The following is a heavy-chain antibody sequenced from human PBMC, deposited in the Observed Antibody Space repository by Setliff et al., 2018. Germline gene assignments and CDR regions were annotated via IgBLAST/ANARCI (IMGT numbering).Heavy chain of an antibody. CDR1: GVPLSGHC. D-gene: IGHD4-4*01. Sequence: PSETLSLTCAVYGVPLSGHCWTWVRQTPGKGLEWIGEVHHSGTTNYNPSLKSRVTISVDTSDTSRNQFSLKLKFLTATDTGVYYCASRVVDYMFPFDTWGQGTVVTVSS. V-gene: IGHV4-34*01. CDR3: ASRVVDYMFPFDT. J-gene: IGHJ3*02. CDR2: VHHSGTT.